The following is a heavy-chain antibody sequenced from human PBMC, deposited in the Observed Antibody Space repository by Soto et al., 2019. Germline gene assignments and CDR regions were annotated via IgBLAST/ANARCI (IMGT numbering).Heavy chain of an antibody. V-gene: IGHV5-10-1*01. Sequence: GESLKISCKGSGYSFTSYWISWVRQMPGKGLEWMGRIDPSDSYTNYSPSFQGHVTISADKSISTAYLQWSSLKASDTAMYYCARNVSGYSSSSISYGMDVWGQGTTVTVSS. J-gene: IGHJ6*02. D-gene: IGHD6-6*01. CDR1: GYSFTSYW. CDR3: ARNVSGYSSSSISYGMDV. CDR2: IDPSDSYT.